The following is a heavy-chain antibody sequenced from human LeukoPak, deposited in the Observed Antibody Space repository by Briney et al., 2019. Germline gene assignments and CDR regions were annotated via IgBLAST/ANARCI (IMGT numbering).Heavy chain of an antibody. V-gene: IGHV1-18*01. Sequence: ASVKVSCKASGYTFTSYGISWVRQAPGQGLEWMGWISAYNGSTNYAQKLQGRVTMTTDTSTSTAYMELRSLRSDDTAVYYCARATTYYYGSGSYPIFDYFDYWGQGTLVTVSS. J-gene: IGHJ4*02. CDR2: ISAYNGST. CDR1: GYTFTSYG. D-gene: IGHD3-10*01. CDR3: ARATTYYYGSGSYPIFDYFDY.